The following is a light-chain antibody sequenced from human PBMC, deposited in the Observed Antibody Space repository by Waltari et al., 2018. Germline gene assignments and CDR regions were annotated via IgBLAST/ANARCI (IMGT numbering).Light chain of an antibody. J-gene: IGKJ1*01. CDR2: AAS. Sequence: DIQMTQSPSSLSASVGDRVTITCRASQGISNYLAWYQQKPGKVPKLLIYAASTLQAGVPSRFSGSRSGTDFTLTITSLQPDDVATYYCQKYNTAPRTFGQGTKVEIK. V-gene: IGKV1-27*01. CDR3: QKYNTAPRT. CDR1: QGISNY.